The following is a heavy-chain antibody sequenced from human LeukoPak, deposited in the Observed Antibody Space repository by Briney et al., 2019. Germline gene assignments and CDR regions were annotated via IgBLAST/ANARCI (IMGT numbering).Heavy chain of an antibody. CDR2: IHYSGTT. Sequence: SETLSLTCNVSGGSISDNDYSWDWIRQPPGKGLEWMGCIHYSGTTYSNPSLKSRISISVDTSKSRFSLKLRSVTAADTAVYYCARRYYFVSGSYYPFDFWGQGTLVTVSS. J-gene: IGHJ4*02. V-gene: IGHV4-39*01. CDR3: ARRYYFVSGSYYPFDF. CDR1: GGSISDNDYS. D-gene: IGHD3-10*01.